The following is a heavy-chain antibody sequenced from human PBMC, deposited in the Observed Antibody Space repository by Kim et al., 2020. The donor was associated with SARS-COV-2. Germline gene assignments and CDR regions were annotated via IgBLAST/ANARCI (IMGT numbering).Heavy chain of an antibody. V-gene: IGHV1-2*02. CDR2: R. D-gene: IGHD5-12*01. J-gene: IGHJ4*02. CDR3: ARVGMATGADY. Sequence: RNYAQMFQGRVTMTRDTSISTAYMELSRLRSDDTAVYYCARVGMATGADYWGQGTLVTVSS.